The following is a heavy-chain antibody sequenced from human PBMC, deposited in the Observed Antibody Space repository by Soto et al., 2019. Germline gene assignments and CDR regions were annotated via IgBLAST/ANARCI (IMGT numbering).Heavy chain of an antibody. D-gene: IGHD3-10*01. CDR2: ISAYNGNT. J-gene: IGHJ6*02. V-gene: IGHV1-18*01. CDR3: ARDRGVYGSGSYYYYGMDV. CDR1: GYTFTSYG. Sequence: QVQLVQSGAEVKKPGASVKVSCKASGYTFTSYGISWVRQAPGQGLEWMGWISAYNGNTNYAQKLRGRVTMTTDTSTSTAYMELRSLRSDDTAVYYCARDRGVYGSGSYYYYGMDVWGQGTTVTVSS.